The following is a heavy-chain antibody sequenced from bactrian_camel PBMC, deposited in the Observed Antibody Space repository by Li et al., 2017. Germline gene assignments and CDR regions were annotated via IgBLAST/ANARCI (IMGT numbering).Heavy chain of an antibody. V-gene: IGHV3S53*01. CDR1: GYRYSANS. D-gene: IGHD5*01. CDR3: ANSRVGAWPKFIRGGRILKSAEFPY. CDR2: FDSDGAV. J-gene: IGHJ4*01. Sequence: QVQLVESGGGSVQAGGSLRLSCAASGYRYSANSMGWFRQGPGKEREWVGHFDSDGAVSYTDLVKGRFTISKHSAKTVLYLQMDSLKPEDTAMYYCANSRVGAWPKFIRGGRILKSAEFPYWGQGTQVTVS.